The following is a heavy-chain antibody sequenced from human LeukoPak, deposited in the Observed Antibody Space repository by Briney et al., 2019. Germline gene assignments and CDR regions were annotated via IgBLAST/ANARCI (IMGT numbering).Heavy chain of an antibody. V-gene: IGHV3-33*01. CDR2: IWYDGSNK. CDR3: ARGQYSSSWYATSGNYFDY. CDR1: GFTFSSYG. J-gene: IGHJ4*02. D-gene: IGHD6-13*01. Sequence: GGSLRLSCAASGFTFSSYGMHWVRQAPGKGLEWVAVIWYDGSNKYYADSVKGRFTISRDNSKNTLYLQMNSLRAEDTAVYYCARGQYSSSWYATSGNYFDYWGQGTLVTVSS.